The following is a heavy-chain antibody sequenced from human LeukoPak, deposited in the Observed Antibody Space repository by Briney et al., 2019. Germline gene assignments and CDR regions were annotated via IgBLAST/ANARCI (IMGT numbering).Heavy chain of an antibody. CDR3: ARVVGLTGYSSSWYSGYYYYMDV. CDR1: GGTFSSYA. CDR2: IIPIFGTT. V-gene: IGHV1-69*06. Sequence: SVKVSCRASGGTFSSYAISWVRQAPGQGLEWMGGIIPIFGTTNYAQKFQDRVTITADKSTSTAYMELSSLRSEDTAVYYCARVVGLTGYSSSWYSGYYYYMDVWGKGTTVTVSS. D-gene: IGHD6-13*01. J-gene: IGHJ6*03.